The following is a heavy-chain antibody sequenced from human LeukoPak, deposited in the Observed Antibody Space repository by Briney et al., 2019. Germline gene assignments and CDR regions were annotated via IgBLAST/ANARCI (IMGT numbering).Heavy chain of an antibody. D-gene: IGHD5-18*01. CDR1: GFTFDDYG. CDR3: AKDGLRGYRGTYYYYYMDV. CDR2: ISWDGGST. J-gene: IGHJ6*03. V-gene: IGHV3-43D*03. Sequence: PGGSLRLSCAASGFTFDDYGMSWVRQAPGKGLEWVSLISWDGGSTYYADSVKGRFTISRDNSKNSLYLQMNSLRAEDTALYYCAKDGLRGYRGTYYYYYMDVWGKGTTVTVSS.